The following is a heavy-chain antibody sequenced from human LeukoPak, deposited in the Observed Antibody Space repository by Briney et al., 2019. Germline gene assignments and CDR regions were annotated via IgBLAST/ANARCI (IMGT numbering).Heavy chain of an antibody. J-gene: IGHJ3*02. D-gene: IGHD3-22*01. CDR1: GYSISSGYY. CDR2: IYHSGST. V-gene: IGHV4-38-2*02. CDR3: ARGPYSYDSSGAFDI. Sequence: KPSETLSLTCTVSGYSISSGYYWGWIRQPPGKGLEWIGSIYHSGSTYYNPSLKSRVTISVDTSKNQFSLKLSSVTAADTAVYFCARGPYSYDSSGAFDIWGQGTMVIVSS.